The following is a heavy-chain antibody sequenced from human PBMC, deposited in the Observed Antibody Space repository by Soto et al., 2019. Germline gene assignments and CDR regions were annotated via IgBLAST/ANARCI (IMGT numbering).Heavy chain of an antibody. J-gene: IGHJ6*03. CDR2: IYYSGST. V-gene: IGHV4-59*01. CDR1: GGSISSYY. Sequence: PSETLSLTCTVSGGSISSYYWSWIRQPPGKGLEWIGYIYYSGSTNYNPSLKSRVTISVDTSKNQFSLKLSSVTAADTAVYYWASVNPYYYYMDVWGKGTTVTVSS. CDR3: ASVNPYYYYMDV.